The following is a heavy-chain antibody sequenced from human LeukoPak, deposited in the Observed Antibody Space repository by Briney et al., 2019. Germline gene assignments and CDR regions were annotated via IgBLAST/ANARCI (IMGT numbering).Heavy chain of an antibody. V-gene: IGHV3-74*01. CDR2: INSDGSRT. D-gene: IGHD3-16*01. Sequence: GGSLRLSCAASGFTLSSYWMHWVRQAPGKGLVWASRINSDGSRTYYADSVKGRFTISRDNAKNTLYLQMNSLRAEDTAVYYCARDFGPYGMDVWGQGTTVTVSS. J-gene: IGHJ6*02. CDR3: ARDFGPYGMDV. CDR1: GFTLSSYW.